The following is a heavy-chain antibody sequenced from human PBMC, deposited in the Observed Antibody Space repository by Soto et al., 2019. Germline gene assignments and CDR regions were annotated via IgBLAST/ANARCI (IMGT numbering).Heavy chain of an antibody. J-gene: IGHJ4*01. D-gene: IGHD5-12*01. CDR2: IYRSEP. Sequence: PGGSLRLSCVTSGFTFRNYWMHWVRQAPGKGLVWVSRIYRSEPYYADSVKGRFTVSRGNAKNTLYLQMNSLGAEDTAIYYCLRGNTGFGNFDSWGQGTLVTVSS. V-gene: IGHV3-74*01. CDR1: GFTFRNYW. CDR3: LRGNTGFGNFDS.